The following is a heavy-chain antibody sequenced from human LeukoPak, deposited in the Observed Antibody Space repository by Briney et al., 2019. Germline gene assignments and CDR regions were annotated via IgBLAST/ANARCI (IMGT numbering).Heavy chain of an antibody. CDR1: GYTFINYG. Sequence: ASVKVSCKASGYTFINYGFSWVRQAPGQGLEWMGWITPYRGNTHYAQKFEGRVTMTADTSTSTVYMELRSLRSDDTALYYCARDARMDSNGYYGEGHAFDIWGQGTGVTVSA. CDR3: ARDARMDSNGYYGEGHAFDI. D-gene: IGHD3-22*01. CDR2: ITPYRGNT. V-gene: IGHV1-18*01. J-gene: IGHJ3*02.